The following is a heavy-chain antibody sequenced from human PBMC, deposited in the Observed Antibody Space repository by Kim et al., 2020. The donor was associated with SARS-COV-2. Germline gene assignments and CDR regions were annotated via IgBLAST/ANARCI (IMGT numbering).Heavy chain of an antibody. CDR3: AKDSNYDSSGYFDY. Sequence: ADSVKGRFTISRDNAKNSLYLQMNSLRAEDTALYYCAKDSNYDSSGYFDYWGQGTLVTVSS. D-gene: IGHD3-22*01. J-gene: IGHJ4*02. V-gene: IGHV3-9*01.